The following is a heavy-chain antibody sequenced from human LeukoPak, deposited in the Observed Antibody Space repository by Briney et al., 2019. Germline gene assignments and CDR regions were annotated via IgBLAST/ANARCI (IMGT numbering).Heavy chain of an antibody. CDR2: IKEDGSEK. J-gene: IGHJ1*01. V-gene: IGHV3-7*01. CDR3: ARVLYSGSSLAEYFQH. CDR1: GFTFSSYW. D-gene: IGHD1-26*01. Sequence: PGGSLRLSCAASGFTFSSYWMSWVRQAPGKGLEWVANIKEDGSEKYYVDSVQGRFTISRDNAKNSLYLQMNSLRAEDTAVYYCARVLYSGSSLAEYFQHWGQGTLVTVSS.